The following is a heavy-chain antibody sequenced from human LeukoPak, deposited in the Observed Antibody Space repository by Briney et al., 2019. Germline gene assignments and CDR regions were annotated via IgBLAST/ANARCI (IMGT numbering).Heavy chain of an antibody. CDR2: TYYSGNT. J-gene: IGHJ5*02. Sequence: SETLSLTCTVSGGSVSSYYWSWLRQTPGKGLEWIGYTYYSGNTNYNPSLKTRVTISIDTSKNQFSLKLSSVTAADTAVYYCARVGYSYGFDPWGQGTLVTVSS. D-gene: IGHD5-18*01. V-gene: IGHV4-59*08. CDR3: ARVGYSYGFDP. CDR1: GGSVSSYY.